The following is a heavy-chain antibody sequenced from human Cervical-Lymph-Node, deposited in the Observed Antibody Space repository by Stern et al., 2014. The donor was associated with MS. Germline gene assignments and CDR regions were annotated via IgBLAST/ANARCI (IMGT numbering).Heavy chain of an antibody. CDR1: GYSFTSYW. V-gene: IGHV5-51*01. CDR3: ARRLYYYAPFDP. D-gene: IGHD3-10*01. CDR2: LYPDDSDT. Sequence: VQLVQSGAEVKKPGESLKISCKGSGYSFTSYWIGWVRQMPGKGLEWMWILYPDDSDTISSPSFQGQVAIAADNTISTAYLQWSSLKASDTAMYYCARRLYYYAPFDPWGQGTLVTVSS. J-gene: IGHJ5*02.